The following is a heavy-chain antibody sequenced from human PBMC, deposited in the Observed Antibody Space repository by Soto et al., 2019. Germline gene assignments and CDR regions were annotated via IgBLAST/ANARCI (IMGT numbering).Heavy chain of an antibody. CDR2: VYYSGST. CDR3: ARNGGYSYGFQAYNWFDP. CDR1: GGSISNSGYY. D-gene: IGHD5-18*01. V-gene: IGHV4-39*07. J-gene: IGHJ5*02. Sequence: PSETLSLTCTVSGGSISNSGYYWGWIRQSPGKGLEWIGSVYYSGSTYYSPSLKSRVTISVDTSKNQFSLNLSSVTAADTAVYYCARNGGYSYGFQAYNWFDPWGQGTLVTV.